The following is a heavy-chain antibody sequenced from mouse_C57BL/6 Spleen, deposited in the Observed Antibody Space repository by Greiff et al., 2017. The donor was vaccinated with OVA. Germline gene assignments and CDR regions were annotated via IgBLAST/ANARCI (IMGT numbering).Heavy chain of an antibody. V-gene: IGHV1-15*01. D-gene: IGHD2-3*01. CDR1: GYTFTDYE. J-gene: IGHJ2*01. CDR2: IDPETGGT. CDR3: TRSWDGYYFYY. Sequence: QVQLQQSGAELVRPGASVTLSCKASGYTFTDYEMHWVKQTPVHGLEWIGAIDPETGGTAYNQKFKGKAILTADKSSSTAYMELRSLTSEDSAVYYCTRSWDGYYFYYWGQGTTLTVSS.